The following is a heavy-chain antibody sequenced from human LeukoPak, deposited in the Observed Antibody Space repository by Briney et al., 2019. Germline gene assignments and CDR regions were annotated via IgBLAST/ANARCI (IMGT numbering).Heavy chain of an antibody. CDR2: IYSTGSI. Sequence: SETLSLTCTVSGGSISNYYWSWIRQPAGRGLEWIGRIYSTGSINDNPSLKSRVTMSVALSKNRFSLKLTSVTAADTAVYYCARDLGGSQSINWFDPWGQGTLVTVSS. J-gene: IGHJ5*02. V-gene: IGHV4-4*07. CDR1: GGSISNYY. D-gene: IGHD1-26*01. CDR3: ARDLGGSQSINWFDP.